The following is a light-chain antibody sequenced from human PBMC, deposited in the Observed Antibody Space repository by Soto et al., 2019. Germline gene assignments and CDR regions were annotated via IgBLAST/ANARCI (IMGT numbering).Light chain of an antibody. CDR2: SAS. Sequence: EIVMTQSPATLSVSPGGRATLSCRASQSVGSNLAWYQQKPGQAPRLLFYSASTRATDVPARFSGSGSGTEFTLTISSLQSEDFAVYYCQQYGSSPLTFGGGTKVEIK. J-gene: IGKJ4*01. CDR3: QQYGSSPLT. CDR1: QSVGSN. V-gene: IGKV3-15*01.